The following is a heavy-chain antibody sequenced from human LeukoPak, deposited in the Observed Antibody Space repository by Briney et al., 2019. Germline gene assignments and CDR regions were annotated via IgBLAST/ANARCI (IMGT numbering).Heavy chain of an antibody. CDR3: ARERPLGLGRTAGFDF. Sequence: PGRSLRLSCAASGFTFSSYAKHWVRQAPGKGLEWVAVISYDGSNKYYADSVKGRFTISRDNSKNTLYLQMNSLRAEDTAVYYCARERPLGLGRTAGFDFWGQGTLVTVSS. V-gene: IGHV3-30-3*01. CDR2: ISYDGSNK. CDR1: GFTFSSYA. D-gene: IGHD2-21*02. J-gene: IGHJ4*02.